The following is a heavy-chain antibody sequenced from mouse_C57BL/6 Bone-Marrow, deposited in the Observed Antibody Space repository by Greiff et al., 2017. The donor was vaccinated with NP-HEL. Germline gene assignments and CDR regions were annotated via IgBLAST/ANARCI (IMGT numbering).Heavy chain of an antibody. CDR1: GFTFSNYW. Sequence: EVMLVESGGGLVQPGGSMKLSCVASGFTFSNYWMNWVRQSPEKGLEWVAQIRLKSDNYATHYAESVKGRFTISRDDSKSSVYLQMNNLRAEDTGMYYCTASNYRFAYWGQGTLVTVSA. D-gene: IGHD2-5*01. J-gene: IGHJ3*01. CDR3: TASNYRFAY. CDR2: IRLKSDNYAT. V-gene: IGHV6-3*01.